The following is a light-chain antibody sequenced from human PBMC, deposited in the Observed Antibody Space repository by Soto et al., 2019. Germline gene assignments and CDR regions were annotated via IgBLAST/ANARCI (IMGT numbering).Light chain of an antibody. CDR1: LSVSSSY. Sequence: EIVLTQSPGTLSLSPGRRVTLSCRAGLSVSSSYSAWYQQKPGQAPRLLIYGASSRATGIPDRFSGSGSGTDFTLTISRLEPEDFAVYYCQQYGSSPRYTFGQGTKLEIK. V-gene: IGKV3-20*01. CDR2: GAS. J-gene: IGKJ2*01. CDR3: QQYGSSPRYT.